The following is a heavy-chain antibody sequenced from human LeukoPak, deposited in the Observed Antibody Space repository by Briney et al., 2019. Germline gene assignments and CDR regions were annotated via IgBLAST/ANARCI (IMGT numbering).Heavy chain of an antibody. CDR2: INHGGST. D-gene: IGHD3-22*01. CDR1: GGSFSGYY. CDR3: ARSTWLLDK. J-gene: IGHJ4*02. V-gene: IGHV4-34*01. Sequence: SETLSLTCAVYGGSFSGYYWSWIRQPPGKGLEWIGEINHGGSTNYNPSLMSRVTISVDMSKNQLSLKLSSVTAADTAVYHCARSTWLLDKWGQGTLVTVSS.